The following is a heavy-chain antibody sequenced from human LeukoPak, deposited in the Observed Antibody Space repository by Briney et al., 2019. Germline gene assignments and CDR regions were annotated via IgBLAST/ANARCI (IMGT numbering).Heavy chain of an antibody. CDR1: GGSISSHY. J-gene: IGHJ5*02. Sequence: SETLSLTCTVSGGSISSHYWSWIRQPPGKGLEWIGYIYYSGSTNYNPSLKSRVTISVDTSKNQFSLKLSSVTAADTAVYYCARSVDDFWSGTKIGLDPWGQGTLVTVSS. D-gene: IGHD3-3*01. CDR3: ARSVDDFWSGTKIGLDP. V-gene: IGHV4-59*11. CDR2: IYYSGST.